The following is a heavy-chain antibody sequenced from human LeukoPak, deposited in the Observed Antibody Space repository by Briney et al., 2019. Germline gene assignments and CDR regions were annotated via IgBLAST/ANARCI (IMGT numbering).Heavy chain of an antibody. Sequence: GGSLRLSCAASGFTFSVYYMSWIRQAPGKGLEWVSYISSSGSTIYYADSVKGRFTISRDNAKNSLYLQMNSLRAEDTAVYYCARVRYYGSGSYYRPYYYYMDVWGKGTTVTVSS. CDR2: ISSSGSTI. J-gene: IGHJ6*03. CDR3: ARVRYYGSGSYYRPYYYYMDV. D-gene: IGHD3-10*01. CDR1: GFTFSVYY. V-gene: IGHV3-11*04.